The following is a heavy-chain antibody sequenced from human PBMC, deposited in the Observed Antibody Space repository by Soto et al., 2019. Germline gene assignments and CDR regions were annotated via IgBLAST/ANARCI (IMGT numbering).Heavy chain of an antibody. V-gene: IGHV6-1*01. CDR1: GDSVSSNSAV. D-gene: IGHD3-10*01. CDR3: ARGFRGFDP. CDR2: AYYRSKWYN. J-gene: IGHJ5*02. Sequence: PSQTLSLTCAISGDSVSSNSAVWNWIRQSPSRGLEWLGRAYYRSKWYNDYAVSVKSRITINPDTSKNQFSLQPNSMIPEDTAVYYCARGFRGFDPWGQGTLVTVSS.